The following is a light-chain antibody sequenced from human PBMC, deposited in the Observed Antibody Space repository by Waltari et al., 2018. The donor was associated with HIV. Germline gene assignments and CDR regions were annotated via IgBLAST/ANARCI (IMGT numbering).Light chain of an antibody. Sequence: QSVLTQPPSASGTPGQRVTISCSGSSSNSGSNYVYWYQQLPGTAPKLLIYRNKQRPSGVPARFSGSKSGTSASLAISGLRSEDEADYYCAAWDDSLSGSWVFGGGTKLTVL. CDR2: RNK. J-gene: IGLJ3*02. CDR1: SSNSGSNY. V-gene: IGLV1-47*01. CDR3: AAWDDSLSGSWV.